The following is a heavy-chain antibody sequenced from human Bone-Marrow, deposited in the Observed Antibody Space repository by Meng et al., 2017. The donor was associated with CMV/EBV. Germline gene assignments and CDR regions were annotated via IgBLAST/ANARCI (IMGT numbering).Heavy chain of an antibody. D-gene: IGHD1-26*01. J-gene: IGHJ4*02. CDR1: GFTFSSYA. V-gene: IGHV3-23*03. CDR2: IYSGGSST. CDR3: ARDYPLTSGSLV. Sequence: GESLKISCAASGFTFSSYAMSWVRQAPGKGLEWVSVIYSGGSSTYYADSVKGRFTISRDNAKNSLYLQMNSLRAEDTAVYYCARDYPLTSGSLVWGQGTLVTVSS.